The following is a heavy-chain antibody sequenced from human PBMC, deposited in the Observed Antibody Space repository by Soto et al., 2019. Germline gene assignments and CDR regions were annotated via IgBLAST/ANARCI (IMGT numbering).Heavy chain of an antibody. CDR2: IYYSGST. Sequence: QLQLQESGPGLVKPSETLSLTCTVSGGSISSSSYYWGWIRQPPGKGLEWIGSIYYSGSTYYNPSLKSRVIISVDTSKNQFSLKLSSVTAADPAVYYCARFWGARTMLQDLSYWYFDLWGRGTLVTVSS. CDR1: GGSISSSSYY. D-gene: IGHD2-8*01. V-gene: IGHV4-39*01. CDR3: ARFWGARTMLQDLSYWYFDL. J-gene: IGHJ2*01.